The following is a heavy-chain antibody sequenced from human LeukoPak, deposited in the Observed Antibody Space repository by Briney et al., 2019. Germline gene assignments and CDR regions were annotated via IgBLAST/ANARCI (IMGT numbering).Heavy chain of an antibody. J-gene: IGHJ4*02. V-gene: IGHV4-4*07. CDR1: GSSISNYY. D-gene: IGHD2-15*01. Sequence: SETLSLTCTVSGSSISNYYWSWIRQPAGKGLEWIGRIYTSGSTNYNPSLKSRVTMSVDTSKNQFSLKLTSVTAADTAVYYCARKQSSGDYFDYWGQGTLVTVSS. CDR3: ARKQSSGDYFDY. CDR2: IYTSGST.